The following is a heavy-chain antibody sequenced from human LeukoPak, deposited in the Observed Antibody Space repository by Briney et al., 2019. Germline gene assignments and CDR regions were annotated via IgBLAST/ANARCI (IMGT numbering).Heavy chain of an antibody. CDR3: ARGPNYDYVWGSYRGPYYYYYGVDV. CDR1: GFTFSSYA. J-gene: IGHJ6*02. D-gene: IGHD3-16*02. V-gene: IGHV3-30*04. Sequence: GRSLRLSCAASGFTFSSYAMHWVRQAPGKGLEWVAVISYDGSNKYYADSVKGRFTISRDNSKNTLYLQMNSLRAEDTAVYYCARGPNYDYVWGSYRGPYYYYYGVDVWGQGTTVTVSS. CDR2: ISYDGSNK.